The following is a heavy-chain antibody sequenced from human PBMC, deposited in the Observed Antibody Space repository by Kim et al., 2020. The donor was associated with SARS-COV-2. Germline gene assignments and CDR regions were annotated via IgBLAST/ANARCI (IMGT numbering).Heavy chain of an antibody. CDR3: ARANRNMIGMDV. D-gene: IGHD3-22*01. CDR1: RFTFRTSA. V-gene: IGHV3-30*03. Sequence: GGSLRLSCAASRFTFRTSAMHWVRQAPGKGPEWVSGITYDGKKEYYADSVKGRFIVSRDNSKNTMYLQMQSLRMADTALYYCARANRNMIGMDVRGQGTRVTVTS. CDR2: ITYDGKKE. J-gene: IGHJ6*01.